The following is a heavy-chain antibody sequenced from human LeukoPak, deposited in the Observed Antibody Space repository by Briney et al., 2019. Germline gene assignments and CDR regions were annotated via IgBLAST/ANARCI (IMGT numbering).Heavy chain of an antibody. CDR1: GFTFSNAW. Sequence: GGSLRLSCAASGFTFSNAWMSWVRQAPGKGLEWVANIKQDGSEKYYVDSVKGRFTISRDNAKNSLYLQMNSLRAEDTAVYYCARAGTTWAHWFDPWGQGTLVTVSS. CDR3: ARAGTTWAHWFDP. CDR2: IKQDGSEK. V-gene: IGHV3-7*01. D-gene: IGHD1-7*01. J-gene: IGHJ5*02.